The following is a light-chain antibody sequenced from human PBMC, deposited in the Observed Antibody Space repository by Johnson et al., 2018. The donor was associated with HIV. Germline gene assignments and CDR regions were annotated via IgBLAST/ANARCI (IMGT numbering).Light chain of an antibody. V-gene: IGLV1-51*02. CDR1: SSNIGNNY. CDR2: EKN. Sequence: QSVLTQPPSVSAAPGQKVTISCSGSSSNIGNNYVSWYQQLPGTAPKLLIYEKNKRPSGIPDRFSASKSGTSATLGITGLQTGDEDDYYCGTWDSSLSAHYVFGTGTKVTVL. J-gene: IGLJ1*01. CDR3: GTWDSSLSAHYV.